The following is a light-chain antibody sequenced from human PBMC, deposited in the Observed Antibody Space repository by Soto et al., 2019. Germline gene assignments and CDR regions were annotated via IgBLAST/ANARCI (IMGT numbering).Light chain of an antibody. Sequence: EIVLTQSPGTLSLSPGERATLSCRASQSVSSNHLAWYQQKTGQTPRLLIYIASNRAPGIPDRFSGSGSGTTFPLTISRVEPEDFAVYYCQQYDSSPWTFGQGPKVEIK. CDR2: IAS. V-gene: IGKV3-20*01. CDR3: QQYDSSPWT. CDR1: QSVSSNH. J-gene: IGKJ1*01.